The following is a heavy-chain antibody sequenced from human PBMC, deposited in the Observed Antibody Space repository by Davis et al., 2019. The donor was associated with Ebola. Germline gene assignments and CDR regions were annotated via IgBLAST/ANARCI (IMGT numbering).Heavy chain of an antibody. CDR3: AKGQRWLQLWSDY. Sequence: GESLKISCAASGFTFSSYGMHWVRQAPGKGLEWVAVISYDGSNKYYADSVKGRFIISRDNSKNTLYLQMNSLRAEDTAVYYCAKGQRWLQLWSDYWGQGTLVTVSS. CDR2: ISYDGSNK. D-gene: IGHD5-24*01. CDR1: GFTFSSYG. J-gene: IGHJ4*02. V-gene: IGHV3-30*18.